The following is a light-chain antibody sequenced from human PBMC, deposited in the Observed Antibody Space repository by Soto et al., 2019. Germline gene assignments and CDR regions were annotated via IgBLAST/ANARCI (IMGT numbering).Light chain of an antibody. Sequence: QSVLTQPRSVSGSPGQSVTISCTGTNSDIGGYNYVSWYQQHPGKAPKVMIYDVSRRPSGVPDRFSGSKSGNTASLTISRLQAEDEADYYCCSYAGTYNFWVFGGGTKLTVL. V-gene: IGLV2-11*01. J-gene: IGLJ3*02. CDR3: CSYAGTYNFWV. CDR1: NSDIGGYNY. CDR2: DVS.